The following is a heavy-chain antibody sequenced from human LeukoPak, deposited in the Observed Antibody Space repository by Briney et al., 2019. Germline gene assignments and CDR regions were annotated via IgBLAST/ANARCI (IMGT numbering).Heavy chain of an antibody. J-gene: IGHJ4*02. V-gene: IGHV3-23*01. D-gene: IGHD1-26*01. Sequence: GGSQRLSCAASGFTFDNYRMSWVRQAPGKRLEWVSTVNADGGNTYYADSVKGRFTISRDNSKSTLILQMNSLRVEDTALYYCTKRVKYGGTWDHFADWGQGTLVTVSS. CDR3: TKRVKYGGTWDHFAD. CDR2: VNADGGNT. CDR1: GFTFDNYR.